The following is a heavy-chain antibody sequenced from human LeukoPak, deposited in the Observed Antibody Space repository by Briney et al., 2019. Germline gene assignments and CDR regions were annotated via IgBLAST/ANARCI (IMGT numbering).Heavy chain of an antibody. CDR3: AKRGGFDSSGYYQPPEDF. D-gene: IGHD3-22*01. J-gene: IGHJ4*02. Sequence: GGSLRLSCAASGFTFSNYAMSWVRQAPAKGVEWVSTISSSGGSTYYADSVKGRFTISRDNSKNTIYLQMNDLRAEDTALYYCAKRGGFDSSGYYQPPEDFWGQGTRVTVSS. V-gene: IGHV3-23*01. CDR1: GFTFSNYA. CDR2: ISSSGGST.